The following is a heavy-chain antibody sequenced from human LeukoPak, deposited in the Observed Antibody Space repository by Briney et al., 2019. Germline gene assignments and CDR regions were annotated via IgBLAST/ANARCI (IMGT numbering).Heavy chain of an antibody. CDR1: GFTFDDYA. CDR3: AKDKYYYGSGTYYPDLTFDY. Sequence: GGSLRLSCAASGFTFDDYAMHWVRQAPGKGLEWVAVIWYDGSNKYYADSVKGRFTISRDNSKNTLYLQMNSLRAEDTAVYYCAKDKYYYGSGTYYPDLTFDYWGQGTLVTVSS. J-gene: IGHJ4*02. V-gene: IGHV3-33*06. D-gene: IGHD3-10*01. CDR2: IWYDGSNK.